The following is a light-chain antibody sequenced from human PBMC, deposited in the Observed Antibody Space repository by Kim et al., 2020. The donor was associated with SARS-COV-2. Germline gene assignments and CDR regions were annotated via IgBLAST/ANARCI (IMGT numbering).Light chain of an antibody. CDR2: GKY. J-gene: IGLJ3*02. V-gene: IGLV3-19*01. CDR1: SLRNYY. Sequence: LGQTARLTCQGDSLRNYYATWYQQRPGQAPTLVLYGKYDRPSGIPDRFSGSASGNTASLTITGAQAEDEGDYYCSSRDSTGDHVVFGGGTQLTVL. CDR3: SSRDSTGDHVV.